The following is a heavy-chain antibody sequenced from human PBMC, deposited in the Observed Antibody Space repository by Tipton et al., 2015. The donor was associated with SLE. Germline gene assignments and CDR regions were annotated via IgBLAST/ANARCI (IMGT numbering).Heavy chain of an antibody. D-gene: IGHD2-15*01. Sequence: SLRLSCAASGFTVSSNYMSWVRQAPGKGLEWVSVIYGGGSTYYADSVKGRFTISRDNSKNTLYLQMNSLRAEDTAVYFCAREERSGGSCFDFWGQGTLVTVSS. J-gene: IGHJ4*02. V-gene: IGHV3-53*05. CDR2: IYGGGST. CDR3: AREERSGGSCFDF. CDR1: GFTVSSNY.